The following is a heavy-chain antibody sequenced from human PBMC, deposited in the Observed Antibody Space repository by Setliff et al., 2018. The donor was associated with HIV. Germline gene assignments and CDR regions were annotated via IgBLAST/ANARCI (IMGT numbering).Heavy chain of an antibody. CDR1: GFTFINYA. Sequence: GGSLRLSCVASGFTFINYAMSWVRQAPGKGLEWVSAIVGGASSTVYADSVKGRFTISRDSSKNTLYLQMNSLRPEDTAIYYCAKLAPSYSSGKDDFWGQGTLVTVSS. J-gene: IGHJ4*02. CDR3: AKLAPSYSSGKDDF. V-gene: IGHV3-23*01. CDR2: IVGGASST. D-gene: IGHD6-19*01.